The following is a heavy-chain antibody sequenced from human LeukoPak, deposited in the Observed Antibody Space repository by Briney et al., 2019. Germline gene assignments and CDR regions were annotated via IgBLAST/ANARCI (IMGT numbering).Heavy chain of an antibody. CDR1: GFTFSSYA. CDR3: ARDLRSGYYYGSGSYSED. J-gene: IGHJ4*02. V-gene: IGHV3-23*01. D-gene: IGHD3-10*01. CDR2: ISSSGAST. Sequence: GGSLRLSCAASGFTFSSYAMRWVRQAPGKGLQWVSTISSSGASTDYADSVKGRFTISRDNSKNTLYLQMNSLRAEDTAVYYCARDLRSGYYYGSGSYSEDWGQGTLVTVSS.